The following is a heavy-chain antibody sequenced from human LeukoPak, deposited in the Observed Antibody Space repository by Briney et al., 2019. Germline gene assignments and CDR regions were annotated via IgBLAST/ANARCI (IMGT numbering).Heavy chain of an antibody. V-gene: IGHV4-61*02. CDR3: AREPPGY. CDR2: IYTNGGA. J-gene: IGHJ4*02. Sequence: SETLSLTCTVSGGSVTSGNYYWNWIRQPAGKGLEWIGRIYTNGGASYNPSLKSRVTISIDASKNQFSLKLSSVTAADTAVYYCAREPPGYWGRESWSPSPQ. CDR1: GGSVTSGNYY.